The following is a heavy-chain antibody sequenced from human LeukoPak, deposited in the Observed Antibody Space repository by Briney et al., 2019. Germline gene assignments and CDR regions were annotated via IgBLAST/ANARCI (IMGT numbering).Heavy chain of an antibody. CDR2: VSYDGSNK. CDR1: GFTFSTYA. Sequence: PGGSLRLSCAASGFTFSTYAIHSVRQAPGNGLEWLAFVSYDGSNKNYAYSVKGRFTISRDNSENTLYLQMDSLRVEDTAVYYCAGDVGEDTSGMDVWGDGDTVTVSS. J-gene: IGHJ6*01. D-gene: IGHD4-17*01. CDR3: AGDVGEDTSGMDV. V-gene: IGHV3-33*04.